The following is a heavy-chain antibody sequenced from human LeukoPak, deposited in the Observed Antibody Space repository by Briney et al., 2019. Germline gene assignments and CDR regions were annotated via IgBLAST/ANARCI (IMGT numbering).Heavy chain of an antibody. V-gene: IGHV1-2*02. CDR2: INPNSGGT. Sequence: ASVKVSCKASGYTFTGYYMHWVRQAPGQGLEWMGWINPNSGGTNYAQKFQGRVTMTRDTSISTAYMELSRLRSDDTAVYYCARDLLWGESVFDYWGQGTLVTVSS. CDR3: ARDLLWGESVFDY. D-gene: IGHD2-15*01. J-gene: IGHJ4*02. CDR1: GYTFTGYY.